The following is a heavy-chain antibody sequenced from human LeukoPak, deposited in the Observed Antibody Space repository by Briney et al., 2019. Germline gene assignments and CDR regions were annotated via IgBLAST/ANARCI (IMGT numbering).Heavy chain of an antibody. CDR2: ISSSGETM. CDR3: ARDPDYYFGMDV. V-gene: IGHV3-48*03. CDR1: GFTFSDYE. J-gene: IGHJ6*02. Sequence: GRSLRLSCAVYGFTFSDYEVNWVRQAPGKGLGRLSYISSSGETMYYADSVKGRFTISRDIAKNSLFLQMSSLRVEDTAVYYCARDPDYYFGMDVWGQGTTVTVSS.